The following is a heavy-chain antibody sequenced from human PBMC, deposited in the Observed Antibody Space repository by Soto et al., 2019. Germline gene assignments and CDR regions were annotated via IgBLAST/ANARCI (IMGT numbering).Heavy chain of an antibody. Sequence: GGSLRLSCAASGFTFSSYVMQWVRQAPGKGLEWLTLIWYDGSYKYYADSVKGRFTISRDNSKSTLYLQMSSLRPEDTAVYYCARDRVEMATIGTPPGQWGQGTTVTVYS. CDR2: IWYDGSYK. D-gene: IGHD5-12*01. CDR1: GFTFSSYV. CDR3: ARDRVEMATIGTPPGQ. J-gene: IGHJ4*02. V-gene: IGHV3-33*01.